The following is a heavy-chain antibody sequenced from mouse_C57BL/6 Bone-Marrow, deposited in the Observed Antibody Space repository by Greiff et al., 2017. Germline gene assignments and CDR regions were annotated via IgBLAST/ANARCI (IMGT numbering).Heavy chain of an antibody. V-gene: IGHV14-4*01. D-gene: IGHD3-2*02. CDR2: IDPENGDT. Sequence: EVQLHQSGAELVRPGASVKLSCTASGFNIKDDYMHWVKQRPEQGLEWIGWIDPENGDTEYASKFQGKATITADTSSNTAYLQLSSLTSEDTAVYYCTTVRQLRLVFAYWGQGTLVTVSA. J-gene: IGHJ3*01. CDR3: TTVRQLRLVFAY. CDR1: GFNIKDDY.